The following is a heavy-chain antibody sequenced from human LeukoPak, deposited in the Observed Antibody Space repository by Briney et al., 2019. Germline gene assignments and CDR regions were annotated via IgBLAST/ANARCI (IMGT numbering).Heavy chain of an antibody. CDR3: ARDGTPYYDFWSGYGNWFDP. V-gene: IGHV3-23*01. J-gene: IGHJ5*02. CDR1: GFTFSSYA. D-gene: IGHD3-3*01. CDR2: ISGSGGST. Sequence: PGGSLRLSCAASGFTFSSYAMSWVRQAPGKGLEWVSAISGSGGSTYYADSVKGRFTISRDNAKNSLYLQMNSLRDEDTAVYYCARDGTPYYDFWSGYGNWFDPWGQGTLVTVSS.